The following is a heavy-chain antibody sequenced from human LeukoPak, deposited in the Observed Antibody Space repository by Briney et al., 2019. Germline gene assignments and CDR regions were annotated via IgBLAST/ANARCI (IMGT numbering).Heavy chain of an antibody. CDR2: IIPIFGTA. J-gene: IGHJ5*02. CDR3: ARAWTLTQAIYLGSWFDP. CDR1: GGTFSSYA. D-gene: IGHD3/OR15-3a*01. Sequence: ASVNVSCKASGGTFSSYAISWVRQAPGQGLEWMGGIIPIFGTANYAQKFQGRVTITTDESTSTAYMELSSLRSEDTAVYYCARAWTLTQAIYLGSWFDPWGQGTLVTVSS. V-gene: IGHV1-69*05.